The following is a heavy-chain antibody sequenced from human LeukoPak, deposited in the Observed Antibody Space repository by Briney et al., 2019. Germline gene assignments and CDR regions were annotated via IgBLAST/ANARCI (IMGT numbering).Heavy chain of an antibody. CDR2: IYPGDSQS. D-gene: IGHD6-13*01. Sequence: GACPKISCKGSGYTFSTYWIAWVRHMPGKGLEWMGIIYPGDSQSRYSPSFQGQVTMSADKSINTAYLQWSSLRASDTAMYFCATSAANWFDSWGQGTLVTV. J-gene: IGHJ5*01. V-gene: IGHV5-51*03. CDR3: ATSAANWFDS. CDR1: GYTFSTYW.